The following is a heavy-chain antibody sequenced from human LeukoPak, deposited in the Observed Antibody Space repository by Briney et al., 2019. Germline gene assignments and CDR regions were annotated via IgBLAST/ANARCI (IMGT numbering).Heavy chain of an antibody. V-gene: IGHV3-23*01. D-gene: IGHD3-10*01. Sequence: GGSLRLSCAASGFTFSSSAINWVRQAPGKGLECVSGISGSGGTTYYADSVKGRFTTSRDNSKNTVSMQLDSLRVDDTAIYYCTKALFGGMTVWGQGTTVTVSS. CDR3: TKALFGGMTV. CDR1: GFTFSSSA. CDR2: ISGSGGTT. J-gene: IGHJ6*02.